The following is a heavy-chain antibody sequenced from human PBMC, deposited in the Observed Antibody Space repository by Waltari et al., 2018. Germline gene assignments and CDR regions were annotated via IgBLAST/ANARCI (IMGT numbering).Heavy chain of an antibody. Sequence: QVQLVESGGGVVQPGRSLRLSSAASGFTFSSSAMHWARQAPGKGLEWVAIISYEGSNKYYADSVKGRFTVSRDNAKNTVYLQINSLRAEDTAVYYCARSFSGSYPMFDYWGQGTLVTVSS. CDR3: ARSFSGSYPMFDY. CDR1: GFTFSSSA. V-gene: IGHV3-30-3*01. D-gene: IGHD1-26*01. CDR2: ISYEGSNK. J-gene: IGHJ4*02.